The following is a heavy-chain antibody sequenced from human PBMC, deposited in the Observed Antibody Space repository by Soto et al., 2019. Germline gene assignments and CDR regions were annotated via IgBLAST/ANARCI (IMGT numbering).Heavy chain of an antibody. V-gene: IGHV6-1*01. J-gene: IGHJ5*02. CDR3: ARVKDEIYRFVGWFAP. CDR1: GDSVSINSAA. CDR2: TYYKSKWYN. Sequence: SQTLSLTCAISGDSVSINSAAWNWIRQSPSRGLEWLGRTYYKSKWYNDYAVSVKSRITINPDTSKNQFSLQLNSVTPEDTSVYYCARVKDEIYRFVGWFAPWGQGPLVTVSS. D-gene: IGHD3-16*02.